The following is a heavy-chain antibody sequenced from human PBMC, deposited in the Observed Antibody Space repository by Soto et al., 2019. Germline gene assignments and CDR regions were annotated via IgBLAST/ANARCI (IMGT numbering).Heavy chain of an antibody. CDR1: GGSISSSSYY. V-gene: IGHV4-39*07. Sequence: SETLSLTCTVSGGSISSSSYYWGWIRQPPGKGLEWIGSIYYSGSTYYNPSLKSRVTISVDTSKNQFSLKLSSVTAADTAVYYCAREQQKPRAYDGMDVGAKGPRSP. CDR3: AREQQKPRAYDGMDV. CDR2: IYYSGST. J-gene: IGHJ6*02. D-gene: IGHD6-13*01.